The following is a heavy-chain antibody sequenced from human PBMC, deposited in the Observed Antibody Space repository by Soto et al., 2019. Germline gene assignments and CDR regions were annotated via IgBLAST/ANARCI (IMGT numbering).Heavy chain of an antibody. CDR1: GFTSNTYA. V-gene: IGHV3-23*01. Sequence: PGGSLRLSCAASGFTSNTYAMTWVRKAPGKGLEGVSSISGTGENTYYAHFVKGPVTTSTDISKNTMFLQMNRLSVEDTALYYCAKGHIVSTSFSSVDFWCHAAILTVSS. CDR3: AKGHIVSTSFSSVDF. CDR2: ISGTGENT. J-gene: IGHJ4*01. D-gene: IGHD5-12*01.